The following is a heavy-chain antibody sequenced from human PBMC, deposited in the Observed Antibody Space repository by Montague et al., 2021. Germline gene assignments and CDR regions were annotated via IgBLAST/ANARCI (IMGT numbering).Heavy chain of an antibody. J-gene: IGHJ6*03. CDR1: GFTFSSYR. V-gene: IGHV3-7*01. Sequence: SLRLSCAASGFTFSSYRMSWVRQAPGKGLEWVANIGDDGVETYYVDSVKGRFTVSRDNAKSSLYLRMNSLRAEDTAVYYCGVSPRRGGMDVWGKGTTVTVSS. CDR3: GVSPRRGGMDV. CDR2: IGDDGVET.